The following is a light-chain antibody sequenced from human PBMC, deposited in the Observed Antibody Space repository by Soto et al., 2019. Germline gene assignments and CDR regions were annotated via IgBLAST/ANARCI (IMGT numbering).Light chain of an antibody. CDR3: AAWDDSLNGYYV. CDR2: SND. Sequence: QSVLTQPPSASGTPGQRVTISCSGSSSNIGSNTVNWYQQLPGTAPKLLIYSNDQRPSGVPDRFSGSKSGTSASLAISGLQSDDEADYYCAAWDDSLNGYYVFGTWTKLTVL. J-gene: IGLJ1*01. CDR1: SSNIGSNT. V-gene: IGLV1-44*01.